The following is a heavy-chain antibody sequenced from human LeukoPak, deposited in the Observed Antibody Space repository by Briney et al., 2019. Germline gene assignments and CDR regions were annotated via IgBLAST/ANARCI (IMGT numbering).Heavy chain of an antibody. D-gene: IGHD6-19*01. CDR3: ARLDSSGYYASVDNDAFDF. CDR2: IYPGDSDT. V-gene: IGHV5-51*01. J-gene: IGHJ3*01. CDR1: GYSFTSYW. Sequence: GESLKISCKGSGYSFTSYWIGWVRQMPGKGLEWMGIIYPGDSDTRYSPSFQGQVTISADRSISTAYLQWSSLKASDTAKYYCARLDSSGYYASVDNDAFDFWGQGTMVTVSP.